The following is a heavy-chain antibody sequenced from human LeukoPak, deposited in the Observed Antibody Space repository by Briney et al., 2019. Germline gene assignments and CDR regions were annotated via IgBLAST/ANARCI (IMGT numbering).Heavy chain of an antibody. V-gene: IGHV4-31*03. Sequence: SQTLSLTCTVSGGSISSGGYYWSWIRQHPGKGLEWIGYIYYSGSTYYNPSLKSRVTISVDTSKNQFSLKLTSVTAADTAVYYCAREGRDWDPFDYWGQGTLVTVSS. J-gene: IGHJ4*02. D-gene: IGHD3-9*01. CDR3: AREGRDWDPFDY. CDR1: GGSISSGGYY. CDR2: IYYSGST.